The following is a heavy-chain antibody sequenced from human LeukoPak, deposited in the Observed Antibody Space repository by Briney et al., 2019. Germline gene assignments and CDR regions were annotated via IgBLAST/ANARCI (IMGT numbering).Heavy chain of an antibody. CDR3: ARVVQNHIVATSPLDY. CDR2: INPNSGGT. J-gene: IGHJ4*02. V-gene: IGHV1-2*02. Sequence: ASVKVSCKASGYTFTGYYMHWVRQAPGQGLEWMGWINPNSGGTNYAQKFQGRVTMTRDTSISTAYMELSRLRSDDTAVYYCARVVQNHIVATSPLDYWGQGTLVTVSS. CDR1: GYTFTGYY. D-gene: IGHD5-12*01.